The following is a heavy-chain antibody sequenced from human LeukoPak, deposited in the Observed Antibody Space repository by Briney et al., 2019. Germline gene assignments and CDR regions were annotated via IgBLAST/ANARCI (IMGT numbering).Heavy chain of an antibody. CDR1: GFNFGDYA. CDR2: IRNLPYGETT. CDR3: AREAGIAAAGSFDY. D-gene: IGHD6-13*01. Sequence: GGSLRLSCTASGFNFGDYAMSWLRQAPGKGLEWVGFIRNLPYGETTEYAASVKGRFTISRDNSKNTLYLQMNSLRAEDTAVYYCAREAGIAAAGSFDYWGQGTLVTVSS. J-gene: IGHJ4*02. V-gene: IGHV3-49*03.